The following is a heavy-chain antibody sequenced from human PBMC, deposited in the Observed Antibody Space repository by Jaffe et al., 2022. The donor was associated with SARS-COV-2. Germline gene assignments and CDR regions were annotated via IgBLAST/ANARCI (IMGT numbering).Heavy chain of an antibody. CDR2: ISWNSGSI. D-gene: IGHD6-19*01. V-gene: IGHV3-9*01. Sequence: EVQLVESGGGLVQPGRSLRLSCAASGFTFDDYAMHWVRQAPGKGLEWVSGISWNSGSIGYADSVKGRFTISRDNAKNSLYLQMNSLRAEDTALYYCAKDKLGAVAGTFDYWGQGTLVTVSS. CDR3: AKDKLGAVAGTFDY. J-gene: IGHJ4*02. CDR1: GFTFDDYA.